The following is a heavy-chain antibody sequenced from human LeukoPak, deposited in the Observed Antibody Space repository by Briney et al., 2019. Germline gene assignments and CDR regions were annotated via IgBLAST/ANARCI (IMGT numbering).Heavy chain of an antibody. Sequence: GESLKISCKGSGYSFTSYWIGWVRQMPGKGLEWMGIIYPGDSDTRYSPSFQGQVTISADKSISTAYLQWSSLKASDTAMYYCARHRTYYYDSGGYPIDYWGQGTLVTVSS. CDR2: IYPGDSDT. CDR1: GYSFTSYW. CDR3: ARHRTYYYDSGGYPIDY. V-gene: IGHV5-51*01. D-gene: IGHD3-22*01. J-gene: IGHJ4*02.